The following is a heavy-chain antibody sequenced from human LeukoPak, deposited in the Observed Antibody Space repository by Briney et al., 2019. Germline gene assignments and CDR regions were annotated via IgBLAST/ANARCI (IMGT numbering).Heavy chain of an antibody. CDR1: GYTFTSYY. D-gene: IGHD1-1*01. CDR3: ARSGAHRYNWNDVGFWFDP. V-gene: IGHV1-18*04. CDR2: ISAYNGNT. J-gene: IGHJ5*02. Sequence: ASVKVSCKASGYTFTSYYMHWVRQAPGQGLEWMGWISAYNGNTNYAQKLQGRVTMTTDTSTSTAYMELRSLRSDDTAVYYCARSGAHRYNWNDVGFWFDPWGQGTLVTVSS.